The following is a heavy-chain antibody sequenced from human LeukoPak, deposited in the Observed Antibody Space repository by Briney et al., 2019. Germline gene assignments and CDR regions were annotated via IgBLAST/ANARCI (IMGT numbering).Heavy chain of an antibody. J-gene: IGHJ4*02. CDR2: IKSKTDGGTT. CDR3: AKVYSSGWYTLLD. D-gene: IGHD6-19*01. V-gene: IGHV3-15*05. Sequence: GGSLRLSCAASGFTFSNAWMSWVRQAPGKGLEWVGRIKSKTDGGTTDYAAPVNGRFTISRDDSKNTLYLQMNSLRTEDTALYYCAKVYSSGWYTLLDWGQGTLVTVSS. CDR1: GFTFSNAW.